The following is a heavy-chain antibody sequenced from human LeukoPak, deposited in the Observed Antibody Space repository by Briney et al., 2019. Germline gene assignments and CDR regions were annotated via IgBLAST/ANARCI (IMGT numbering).Heavy chain of an antibody. D-gene: IGHD4-23*01. Sequence: SETLTLPCAVYGGSFSGYYGSWIRQPPGKGLEWIGEINHSGSTNYNPSLKSRVTISVDTSKNQFSLKLSSVTAADTAVYYCARGLRWRGTFQHWGPGTLVTVSS. CDR2: INHSGST. V-gene: IGHV4-34*01. J-gene: IGHJ1*01. CDR1: GGSFSGYY. CDR3: ARGLRWRGTFQH.